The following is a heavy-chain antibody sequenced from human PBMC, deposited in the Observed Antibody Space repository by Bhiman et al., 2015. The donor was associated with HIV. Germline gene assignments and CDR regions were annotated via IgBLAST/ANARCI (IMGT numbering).Heavy chain of an antibody. CDR1: GSGFKFDDYG. CDR2: INWNGGST. CDR3: ATLQHSSIGAWTPNPLDI. Sequence: EVQLVESGGRVVRPGGSLRLSCAASGSGFKFDDYGMSWVRQAPGKGLEWVSGINWNGGSTGYADSVKGRFTISRDNAKNSLYLQMNSLRAEDTALYYCATLQHSSIGAWTPNPLDIWGPRDNGHRLF. J-gene: IGHJ3*02. V-gene: IGHV3-20*04. D-gene: IGHD6-13*01.